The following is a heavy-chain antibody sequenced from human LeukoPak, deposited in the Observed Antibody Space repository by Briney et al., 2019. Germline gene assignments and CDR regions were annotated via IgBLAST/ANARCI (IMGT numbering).Heavy chain of an antibody. CDR2: IDLSGSTL. D-gene: IGHD6-19*01. V-gene: IGHV3-48*04. J-gene: IGHJ2*01. Sequence: GSLRLSCAASGFPFSSYTMNWVRQAPGKGLEWVSYIDLSGSTLYYADSVKGRFTISRDNSKNSLYLQMNSLRTEDTALYYCAKDPPYSSGWYWYFDLWGRGTLVTVSS. CDR3: AKDPPYSSGWYWYFDL. CDR1: GFPFSSYT.